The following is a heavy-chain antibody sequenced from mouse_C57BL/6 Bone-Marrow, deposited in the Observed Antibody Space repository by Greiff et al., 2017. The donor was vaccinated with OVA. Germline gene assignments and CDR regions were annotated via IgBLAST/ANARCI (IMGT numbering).Heavy chain of an antibody. CDR1: GYTFTSSG. J-gene: IGHJ3*01. CDR2: IYPRSGNT. Sequence: QVQLKESGAELARPGASVKLSCKASGYTFTSSGISWVKQSTGQGLEWIGEIYPRSGNTYYNEKFKGKATLTADKSSSTAYMELRSLTSEDSAVYFCAREEAWFAYWGQGTLVTVSA. V-gene: IGHV1-81*01. CDR3: AREEAWFAY.